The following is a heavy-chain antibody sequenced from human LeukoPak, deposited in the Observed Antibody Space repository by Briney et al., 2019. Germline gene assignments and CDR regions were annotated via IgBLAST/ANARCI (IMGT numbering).Heavy chain of an antibody. D-gene: IGHD4-23*01. CDR3: ARDLNRWPYPRHYFDY. V-gene: IGHV3-48*01. Sequence: GGSLRLSCVASGFAFGNYSVNWVRQAPGKGLEWISYISASGTTIYYADSVKGRFTLSRDNAKNSLYLQMNSLRADDTAVYYCARDLNRWPYPRHYFDYWGQGTLVTVSS. CDR1: GFAFGNYS. J-gene: IGHJ4*02. CDR2: ISASGTTI.